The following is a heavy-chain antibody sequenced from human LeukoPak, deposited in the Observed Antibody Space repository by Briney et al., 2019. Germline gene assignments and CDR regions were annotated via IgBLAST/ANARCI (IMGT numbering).Heavy chain of an antibody. Sequence: ASVKVSCKASGYTFTSYDINWVRQATGQGLEWMGWINPNSGGTNYAQKFQGRVTMTRDTSISTAYMELSRLRSDDTAVYYCARVTPVPRIAAAGRDDYWGQGTLVTVSS. J-gene: IGHJ4*02. V-gene: IGHV1-2*02. CDR2: INPNSGGT. D-gene: IGHD6-13*01. CDR1: GYTFTSYD. CDR3: ARVTPVPRIAAAGRDDY.